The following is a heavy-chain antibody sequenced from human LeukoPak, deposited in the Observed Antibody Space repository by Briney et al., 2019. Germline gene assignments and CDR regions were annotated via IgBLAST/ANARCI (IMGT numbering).Heavy chain of an antibody. D-gene: IGHD6-13*01. V-gene: IGHV3-23*01. CDR2: ISGSTGTT. CDR1: GFTFNDFA. J-gene: IGHJ6*02. Sequence: GGSLRLSCAASGFTFNDFAMSWVRQAPGKGLEWVSGISGSTGTTYYADSVKGRFTISRDISKNTLYLQMNSLRAEDTAVYYCAKPPPSSYYYYYGMDVWGQGTTVTVSS. CDR3: AKPPPSSYYYYYGMDV.